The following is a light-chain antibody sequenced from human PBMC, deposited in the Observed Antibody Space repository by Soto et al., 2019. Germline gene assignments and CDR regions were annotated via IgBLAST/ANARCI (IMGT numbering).Light chain of an antibody. CDR1: QTISSW. CDR2: KAS. J-gene: IGKJ1*01. CDR3: QQYYTYPVT. Sequence: DIQMTQSPSTLSGSVGDRVTITCRASQTISSWLAWYQQKPGKAPKLLIYKASTLKSGVPSRFSGSGSGTEFTLTISSLQPDDFATYHCQQYYTYPVTFGQGTKVDIK. V-gene: IGKV1-5*03.